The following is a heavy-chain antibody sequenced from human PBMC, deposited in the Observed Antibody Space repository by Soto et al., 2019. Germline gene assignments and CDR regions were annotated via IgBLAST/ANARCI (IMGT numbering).Heavy chain of an antibody. CDR3: ARDSSSWYRDYYNGMDV. D-gene: IGHD6-13*01. CDR1: GGSISSSNW. Sequence: QVQLQESGPGLVKPSGTLSLTCAVSGGSISSSNWWSWVRQPPGKGLEWIGEIYHSGSTNYSPSLMSRVTISMDKSKNQFSLKLNSVTAADTAVYYCARDSSSWYRDYYNGMDVWGQGTTVTISS. CDR2: IYHSGST. V-gene: IGHV4-4*02. J-gene: IGHJ6*02.